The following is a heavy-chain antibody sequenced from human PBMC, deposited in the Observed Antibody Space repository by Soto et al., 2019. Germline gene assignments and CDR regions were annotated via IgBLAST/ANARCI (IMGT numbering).Heavy chain of an antibody. CDR3: ARDRYYYDFWSGYYYGMDV. Sequence: PGESLKISCKGSGYSFTSYWIGWVRQMPGKGLEWMGIIYPGDSDTRYSPSFQGQVTISADKSISTAYLQWSSLKASDTAMYYCARDRYYYDFWSGYYYGMDVWGQGTTVTVSS. CDR1: GYSFTSYW. D-gene: IGHD3-3*01. V-gene: IGHV5-51*01. CDR2: IYPGDSDT. J-gene: IGHJ6*02.